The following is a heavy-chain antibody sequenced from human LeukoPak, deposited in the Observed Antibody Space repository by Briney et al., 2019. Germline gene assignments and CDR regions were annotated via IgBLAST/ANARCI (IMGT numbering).Heavy chain of an antibody. CDR2: IIPIFGTA. CDR1: GGTFSSYA. Sequence: ASVKVSCKASGGTFSSYAISWVRQAPGQGLDWMGRIIPIFGTANYAQKFQGRVTITADKSTSTAYMELSSLRSEDTAVYYCARGPCSSTSCYGVYNWFDPWGQGTLVTVSS. V-gene: IGHV1-69*06. D-gene: IGHD2-2*01. CDR3: ARGPCSSTSCYGVYNWFDP. J-gene: IGHJ5*02.